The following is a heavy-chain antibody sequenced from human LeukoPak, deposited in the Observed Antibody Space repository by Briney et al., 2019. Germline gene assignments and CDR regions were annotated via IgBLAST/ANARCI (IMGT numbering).Heavy chain of an antibody. V-gene: IGHV4-31*03. CDR2: IYYSGST. CDR1: GGSISSGGYY. J-gene: IGHJ6*02. D-gene: IGHD3-3*01. CDR3: ARDKGTIFGVVKNYGMDV. Sequence: PSQTLSLTCTVSGGSISSGGYYWSWIRQHPGKGLEWIGYIYYSGSTYYNPSLKSRVTISVDTSKNQFYLKLSSVTAADTAVYYCARDKGTIFGVVKNYGMDVWGQGTTVTVSS.